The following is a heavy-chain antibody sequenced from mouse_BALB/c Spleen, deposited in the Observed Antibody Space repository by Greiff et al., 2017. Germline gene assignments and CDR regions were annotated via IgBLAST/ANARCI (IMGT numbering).Heavy chain of an antibody. CDR2: IFPGTGTT. CDR3: ARRSTVVDFDY. CDR1: GYTFTSYW. J-gene: IGHJ2*01. D-gene: IGHD1-1*01. Sequence: QVQLKQSGAELVKPGASVKLSCKTSGYTFTSYWIQWVKQRPGQGLGWIVEIFPGTGTTYYNEKFKGKATLTIDTSSSTAYMQLSSLTSEDSAVYFCARRSTVVDFDYWGQGTTLTVSS. V-gene: IGHV1S132*01.